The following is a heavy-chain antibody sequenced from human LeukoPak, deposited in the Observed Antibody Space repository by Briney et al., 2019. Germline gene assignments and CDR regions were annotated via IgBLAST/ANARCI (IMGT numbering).Heavy chain of an antibody. J-gene: IGHJ6*03. Sequence: GGSLRLSCAASGFTFSSYSMNWVRQAPGKGLEGVAFIRYDGSIKYYADSVKGRFTISRDNSKNTLYLQMSSLTAEDTAVYYCAKDNVKVTTVRRVPHYMDVWGKGATVTISS. V-gene: IGHV3-30*02. D-gene: IGHD4-17*01. CDR3: AKDNVKVTTVRRVPHYMDV. CDR2: IRYDGSIK. CDR1: GFTFSSYS.